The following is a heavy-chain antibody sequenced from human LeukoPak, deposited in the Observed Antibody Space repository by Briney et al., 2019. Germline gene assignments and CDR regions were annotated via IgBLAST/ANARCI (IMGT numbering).Heavy chain of an antibody. J-gene: IGHJ4*02. V-gene: IGHV3-30*02. D-gene: IGHD3-10*01. CDR1: GFSFSSYG. Sequence: SGGSLRLSCAASGFSFSSYGMHWVRQGPGKGLEWVAFIPYDGGKKDYADSVKGRFTISRDNSKNTLSLQMNSLRAEDTAVYYCAQDRLIRGFVVQDYDYWGLGTLVTVSS. CDR3: AQDRLIRGFVVQDYDY. CDR2: IPYDGGKK.